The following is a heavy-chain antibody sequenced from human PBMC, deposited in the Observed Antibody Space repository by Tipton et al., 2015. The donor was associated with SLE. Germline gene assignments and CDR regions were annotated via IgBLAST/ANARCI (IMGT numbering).Heavy chain of an antibody. CDR1: GGSISSYY. V-gene: IGHV4-4*07. J-gene: IGHJ4*02. CDR2: IYPTVSA. CDR3: AREDYYESRGSFGY. Sequence: TLSLTCTVSGGSISSYYWSWIRQPAGEGLEWIGRIYPTVSAHYNPSLKSRVTMSLDTSKNQFSLQLSSVTAADTAVYYCAREDYYESRGSFGYWGQGALVTVSS. D-gene: IGHD3-22*01.